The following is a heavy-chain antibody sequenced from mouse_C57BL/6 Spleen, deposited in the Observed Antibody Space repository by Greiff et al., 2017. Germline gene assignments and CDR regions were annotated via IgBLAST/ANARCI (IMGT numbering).Heavy chain of an antibody. Sequence: EVQLQQSGAELVRPGASVKLSCTASGFNIKDDYMHWVKQRPEQGLEWIGWIDPENGDTEYASKFQGKATITADTSSNTAYLQLSSLTSEDTAVYYCTTFTTVEAYWGQGTLVTVSA. CDR2: IDPENGDT. V-gene: IGHV14-4*01. CDR3: TTFTTVEAY. CDR1: GFNIKDDY. D-gene: IGHD1-1*01. J-gene: IGHJ3*01.